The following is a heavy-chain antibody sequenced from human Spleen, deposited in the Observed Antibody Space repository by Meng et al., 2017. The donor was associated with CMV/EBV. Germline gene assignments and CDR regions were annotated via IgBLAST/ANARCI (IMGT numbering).Heavy chain of an antibody. Sequence: GGSLRLSCAASGFTFSSYWMHWVRQDPGKGLEWVSGIKSDGRTVNHADAVRGRFTISTDSAKKTVYLQMNSLRAEDTAIYYCVRVDYWSGSDYWGQGARVTVSS. J-gene: IGHJ4*02. CDR1: GFTFSSYW. CDR2: IKSDGRTV. V-gene: IGHV3-74*01. CDR3: VRVDYWSGSDY. D-gene: IGHD3-3*01.